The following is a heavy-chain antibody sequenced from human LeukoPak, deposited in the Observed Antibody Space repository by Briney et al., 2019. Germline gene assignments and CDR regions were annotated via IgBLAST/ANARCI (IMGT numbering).Heavy chain of an antibody. J-gene: IGHJ3*02. D-gene: IGHD4-17*01. CDR3: ARDPNGDYIGAFDM. V-gene: IGHV3-23*01. CDR1: GFTFRAYA. CDR2: IRGGGGSA. Sequence: GGSLRLSCTASGFTFRAYAMMWVRQAPGKGPEWVSAIRGGGGSAFYADSVKGRFTISRDNSKYTLFLQMNSLRAEDTAVYYCARDPNGDYIGAFDMWGPGTMVTVSS.